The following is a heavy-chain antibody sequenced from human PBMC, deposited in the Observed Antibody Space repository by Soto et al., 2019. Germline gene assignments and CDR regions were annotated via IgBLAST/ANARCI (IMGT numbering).Heavy chain of an antibody. V-gene: IGHV3-30*18. Sequence: QVQLVESGGGVVQPGRSLRLSCAASGFTFSSYGMHWVRQAPGQGLEWVAVISYDGSSKYYADSVKGRFTISRDNSKNTLYLQMNSLRAEDTAVYYCAKEAIRSSGWYNWFDPWGQGTLVTVSS. CDR3: AKEAIRSSGWYNWFDP. J-gene: IGHJ5*02. D-gene: IGHD6-19*01. CDR1: GFTFSSYG. CDR2: ISYDGSSK.